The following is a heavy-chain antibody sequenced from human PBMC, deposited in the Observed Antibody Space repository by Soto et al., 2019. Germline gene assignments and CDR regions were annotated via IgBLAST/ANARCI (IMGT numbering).Heavy chain of an antibody. Sequence: PGGSLRLSCAASGFTFSSYWMHWVRQAPGKGPVWVSRINNDGSSTTYADSVKGRFTISRDNAKNTVYLQMNSLRAEDTAVYYCARDTISCGGNPLFDYWGQGTLVTVSS. CDR1: GFTFSSYW. CDR2: INNDGSST. CDR3: ARDTISCGGNPLFDY. D-gene: IGHD2-15*01. V-gene: IGHV3-74*01. J-gene: IGHJ4*02.